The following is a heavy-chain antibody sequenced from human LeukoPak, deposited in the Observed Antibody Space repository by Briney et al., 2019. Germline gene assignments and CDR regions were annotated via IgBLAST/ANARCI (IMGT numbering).Heavy chain of an antibody. J-gene: IGHJ4*02. CDR1: RGTFSSYA. D-gene: IGHD6-19*01. CDR3: ARGLAVAGTDYFDY. CDR2: IIPILGIA. V-gene: IGHV1-69*04. Sequence: ASVKVSCKASRGTFSSYAISWVRQAPGQGLEWMGRIIPILGIANYAQKFQGRVTITADKSTSTAYMELSSLRSEDTAVYYCARGLAVAGTDYFDYWGQGTLVTVSS.